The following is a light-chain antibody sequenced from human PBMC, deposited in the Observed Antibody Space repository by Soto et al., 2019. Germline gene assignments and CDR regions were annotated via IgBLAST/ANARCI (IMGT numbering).Light chain of an antibody. CDR3: HQSYLSPYT. CDR2: GAS. Sequence: IQLTQSPSSLSASVGDSVTVTCLASQSINLYLNWYQQKPGKAPTLLIYGASTVQSGVPSRFSGGGSRTDFTLTISSLQTEDFATYYGHQSYLSPYTFGQGTKREI. V-gene: IGKV1-39*01. CDR1: QSINLY. J-gene: IGKJ2*01.